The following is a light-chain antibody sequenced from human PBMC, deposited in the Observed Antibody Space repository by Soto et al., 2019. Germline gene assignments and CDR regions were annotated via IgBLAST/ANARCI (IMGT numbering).Light chain of an antibody. CDR2: DVS. V-gene: IGLV2-11*01. Sequence: QSALTQHRSVSGSPGQSVTISCTGTSSDVGGYIYVSWYQQHPGKAPKLMMFDVSKRPSGVPDRFSGSKSDNTASRTISGLQTEDEADYFCCSDAGNYTYVFGTGTKLTVL. CDR1: SSDVGGYIY. J-gene: IGLJ1*01. CDR3: CSDAGNYTYV.